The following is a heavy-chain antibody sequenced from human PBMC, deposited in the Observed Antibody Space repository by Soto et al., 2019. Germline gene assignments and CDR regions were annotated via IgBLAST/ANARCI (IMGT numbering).Heavy chain of an antibody. D-gene: IGHD3-10*01. Sequence: SETLSLTCAVYGGSFSGYYWTWIRQHPGEGLEWIGEIYHSGTSHYNPSLESRVTMSLDTSKNQFTLKLRSLTAADTAVYYCARRQLLWFGELSENNWFDPWGQGTLVTVSS. J-gene: IGHJ5*02. V-gene: IGHV4-34*01. CDR2: IYHSGTS. CDR1: GGSFSGYY. CDR3: ARRQLLWFGELSENNWFDP.